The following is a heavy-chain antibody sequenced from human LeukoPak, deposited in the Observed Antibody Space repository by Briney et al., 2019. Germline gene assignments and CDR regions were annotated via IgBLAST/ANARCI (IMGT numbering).Heavy chain of an antibody. CDR2: IIPIFGTA. CDR1: GGTFSSYA. D-gene: IGHD2-15*01. Sequence: SVKVSCTASGGTFSSYAISWVRQAPGHELEWMGGIIPIFGTANYAQKFQGRVTITADDSTSTAYMELSSLRSEDTAVYYCARALYCSGGSCSDFDYWGQGTLVTVSS. CDR3: ARALYCSGGSCSDFDY. V-gene: IGHV1-69*01. J-gene: IGHJ4*02.